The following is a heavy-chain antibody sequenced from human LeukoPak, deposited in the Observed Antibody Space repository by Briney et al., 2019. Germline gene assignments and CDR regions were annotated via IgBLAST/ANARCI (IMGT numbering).Heavy chain of an antibody. D-gene: IGHD2-15*01. V-gene: IGHV4-39*07. CDR3: ARGKPRYCSGGSCVWFDP. Sequence: PSETLSLTCSVSGDSISTSSYYWGWIRQPPGKGLEWIGTIYYSGSTYYNPSLKSRVTISVDTSKNQFSLKLSSVTAADTAVYYCARGKPRYCSGGSCVWFDPWGQGTLVTVSS. CDR1: GDSISTSSYY. J-gene: IGHJ5*02. CDR2: IYYSGST.